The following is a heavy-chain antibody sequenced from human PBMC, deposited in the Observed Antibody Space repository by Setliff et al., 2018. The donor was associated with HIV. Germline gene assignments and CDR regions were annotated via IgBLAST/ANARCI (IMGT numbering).Heavy chain of an antibody. V-gene: IGHV4-39*01. CDR3: ARHLRDSEGLDCGDYGVLSDSSGYHLLGHFDY. D-gene: IGHD3-22*01. Sequence: PSETLSLTCIVSGASISSSDYYWGWIRQPPGKGLEWIGSIYYSGSSYYNPSLKSRVTIAVDTSKNQFSLKLSSVTAADTAVYYCARHLRDSEGLDCGDYGVLSDSSGYHLLGHFDYWGQGTLVTVSS. J-gene: IGHJ4*02. CDR1: GASISSSDYY. CDR2: IYYSGSS.